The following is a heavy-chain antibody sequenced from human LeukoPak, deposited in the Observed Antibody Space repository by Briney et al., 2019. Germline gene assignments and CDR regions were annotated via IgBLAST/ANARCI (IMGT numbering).Heavy chain of an antibody. CDR1: GGSISSGGYY. Sequence: PSETLSLTCTVSGGSISSGGYYWNWIRQHPGKGLEWIRYIYNSGSTYYNPSLKSRSTISVDTSKNQFSLKLSSVTAADTAVYYCARGYCTNGVCSSDYFDYWGQGTLVTVSS. CDR3: ARGYCTNGVCSSDYFDY. V-gene: IGHV4-31*03. CDR2: IYNSGST. D-gene: IGHD2-8*01. J-gene: IGHJ4*02.